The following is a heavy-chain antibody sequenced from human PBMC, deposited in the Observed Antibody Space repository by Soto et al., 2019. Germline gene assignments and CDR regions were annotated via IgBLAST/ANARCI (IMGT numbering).Heavy chain of an antibody. CDR1: GGAISSGGYS. CDR3: ASADYADYVLDY. D-gene: IGHD4-17*01. CDR2: IYHSGST. Sequence: SETLSLTCAVSGGAISSGGYSWSWIRQPPGKGLEWIGYIYHSGSTYYNPYLKSRVTISVDRSKNQFSLKLSSVTAADTAVYYCASADYADYVLDYRGQGTLDTAPQ. J-gene: IGHJ4*02. V-gene: IGHV4-30-2*01.